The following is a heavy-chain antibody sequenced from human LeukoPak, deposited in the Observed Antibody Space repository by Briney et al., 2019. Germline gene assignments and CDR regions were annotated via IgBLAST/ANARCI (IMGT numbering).Heavy chain of an antibody. J-gene: IGHJ4*02. D-gene: IGHD4-17*01. CDR1: GGSISSGGYY. CDR2: IYYSGST. Sequence: SQTLSLTCTVSGGSISSGGYYWSWIRQHRGTGLEWIGYIYYSGSTYYNPSLKSRVTISVDTSKNQFSLKLSSVTAADTAVYYCARDRYGDYFDYWGQGTLVTVSS. V-gene: IGHV4-31*03. CDR3: ARDRYGDYFDY.